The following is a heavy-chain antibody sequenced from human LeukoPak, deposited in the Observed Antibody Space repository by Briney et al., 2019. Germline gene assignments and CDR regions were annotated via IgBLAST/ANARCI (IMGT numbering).Heavy chain of an antibody. CDR1: GYTFTGYY. CDR2: INPNSGGT. Sequence: GASVKVSCKASGYTFTGYYMQWVRQAPGQGLEWMGRINPNSGGTNYAQKFQGRVTMTRDTSISTAYMELSRLRSDDTAVYYCARDNDITFGGVIVYYFDYWGQGTLVTVSS. J-gene: IGHJ4*02. D-gene: IGHD3-16*02. CDR3: ARDNDITFGGVIVYYFDY. V-gene: IGHV1-2*06.